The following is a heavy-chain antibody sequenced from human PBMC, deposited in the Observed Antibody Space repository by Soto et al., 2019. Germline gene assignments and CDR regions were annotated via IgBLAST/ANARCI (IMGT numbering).Heavy chain of an antibody. CDR1: GYTLTELS. CDR3: ATDLGLSDGRVY. J-gene: IGHJ4*02. CDR2: FDPEDGET. Sequence: ASVKVSCKVSGYTLTELSMHWVRQAPGKGLEWMGGFDPEDGETIYAQKFQGRVTMTEDTSTDTAYMELSSLRSEDTAVYYCATDLGLSDGRVYWGQGALVTVSS. D-gene: IGHD7-27*01. V-gene: IGHV1-24*01.